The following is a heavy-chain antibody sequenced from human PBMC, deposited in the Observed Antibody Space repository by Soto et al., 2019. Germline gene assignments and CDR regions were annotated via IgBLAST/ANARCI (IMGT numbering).Heavy chain of an antibody. CDR2: IIPTFGSA. Sequence: QVQLVQSGAEVKKPGSSVKVSCKASGGTFSSYAISWVRQAPGQGLEWMGGIIPTFGSANYAQKFQGRGTITADESTSTADLEQSSLRSEETAVYYCGGGRDILTGYSFDYWGQGTLVTASS. CDR1: GGTFSSYA. J-gene: IGHJ4*02. V-gene: IGHV1-69*01. CDR3: GGGRDILTGYSFDY. D-gene: IGHD3-9*01.